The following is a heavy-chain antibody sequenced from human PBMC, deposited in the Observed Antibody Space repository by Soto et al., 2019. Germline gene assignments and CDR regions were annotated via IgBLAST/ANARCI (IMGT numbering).Heavy chain of an antibody. Sequence: GSLRLACVASGXPLGSRSMSWVRRAPGGGLEWVSTITENGGDTKSADSVRGRFTISRDNSKNTLYLQMSSLRAEESAVYYCARGSTDSYPGSRIFDFWGRGTLVTVSS. CDR1: GXPLGSRS. D-gene: IGHD3-10*01. V-gene: IGHV3-23*01. CDR2: ITENGGDT. J-gene: IGHJ4*02. CDR3: ARGSTDSYPGSRIFDF.